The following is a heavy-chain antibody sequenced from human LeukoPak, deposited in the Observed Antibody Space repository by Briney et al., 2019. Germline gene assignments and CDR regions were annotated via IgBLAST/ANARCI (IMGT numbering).Heavy chain of an antibody. J-gene: IGHJ4*02. V-gene: IGHV3-7*01. D-gene: IGHD2-15*01. CDR3: GSVISGAIDY. CDR2: IKHDGSET. Sequence: PGGSLRLSCAASGFTFGGYAMSWVRQAPGKGLEWVANIKHDGSETWYVDSVEGRFTASKDNAENSMYLQMNSLRAEDTAVYYCGSVISGAIDYWGQGTLVTVSS. CDR1: GFTFGGYA.